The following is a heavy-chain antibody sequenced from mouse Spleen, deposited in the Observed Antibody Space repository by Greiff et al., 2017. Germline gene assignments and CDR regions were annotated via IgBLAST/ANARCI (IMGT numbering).Heavy chain of an antibody. D-gene: IGHD4-1*01. Sequence: EVKLVESGGGLVQPGGSLKLSCAASGFTFSSYGMSWVRQTPDKRLELVATINSNGGSTYYPDSVKGRFTISRDNAKNTLYLQMSSLKSEDTAMYYCARPSNWAMDYWGQGTSVTVSS. J-gene: IGHJ4*01. CDR2: INSNGGST. CDR1: GFTFSSYG. V-gene: IGHV5-6-3*01. CDR3: ARPSNWAMDY.